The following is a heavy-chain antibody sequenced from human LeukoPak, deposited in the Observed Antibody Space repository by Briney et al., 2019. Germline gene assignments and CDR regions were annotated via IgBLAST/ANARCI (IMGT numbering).Heavy chain of an antibody. CDR3: ARDEGEDIVVVPAAY. CDR1: GFTFSSYS. V-gene: IGHV3-48*04. D-gene: IGHD2-2*01. J-gene: IGHJ4*02. Sequence: GGSLRLSCAASGFTFSSYSMNWVRQAPGKGLEWVSYISSSSTIYYADSVKGRFTISRDNAKNSLYLQMNSLRAEDTAVYYCARDEGEDIVVVPAAYWGQGTLVTVSS. CDR2: ISSSSTI.